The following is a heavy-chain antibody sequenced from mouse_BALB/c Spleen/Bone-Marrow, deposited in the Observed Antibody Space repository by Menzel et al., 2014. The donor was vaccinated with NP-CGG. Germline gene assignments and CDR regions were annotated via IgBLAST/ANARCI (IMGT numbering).Heavy chain of an antibody. V-gene: IGHV14-3*02. CDR1: GFNIKDTY. CDR3: TGRYGWFAY. D-gene: IGHD2-14*01. J-gene: IGHJ3*01. Sequence: EVKVEESGAELVKPGASVKLSCTASGFNIKDTYMHWVKQRPEQGLEWIGRIDPANGNTKYDPRFQGKATITADASSNTAYLQLSSLTSEDTAVYYCTGRYGWFAYWGQGTLVTVSA. CDR2: IDPANGNT.